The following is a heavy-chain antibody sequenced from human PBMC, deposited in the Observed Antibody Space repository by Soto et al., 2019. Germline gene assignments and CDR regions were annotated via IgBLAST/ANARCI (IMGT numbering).Heavy chain of an antibody. CDR1: GYTFTSYG. Sequence: QVQLVQSGAEVKKPGASVKVSCKASGYTFTSYGISWVRQAPGQGLEWMGWIRAYNGNTNYAQKLQGRVTMTTDTSTSKAYRELRRLRSDDTAVYYCARDPDRLLYGDYAYDAFDIWGQGTMVTVSS. J-gene: IGHJ3*02. D-gene: IGHD4-17*01. CDR2: IRAYNGNT. CDR3: ARDPDRLLYGDYAYDAFDI. V-gene: IGHV1-18*01.